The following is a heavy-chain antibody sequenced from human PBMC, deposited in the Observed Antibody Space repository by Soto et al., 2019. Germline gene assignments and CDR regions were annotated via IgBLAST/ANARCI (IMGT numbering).Heavy chain of an antibody. CDR1: GGSLSSGSFY. V-gene: IGHV4-61*01. D-gene: IGHD1-1*01. CDR2: IYYSGST. Sequence: PSETPSLPCTVSGGSLSSGSFYWGWIPQPPGKGLEWIGYIYYSGSTNYNPSLKSRVTISVDTSKNQFSLKLSSVTAADTAVYYCARVWTGTPVRFDPWGQGTLVTVSS. J-gene: IGHJ5*02. CDR3: ARVWTGTPVRFDP.